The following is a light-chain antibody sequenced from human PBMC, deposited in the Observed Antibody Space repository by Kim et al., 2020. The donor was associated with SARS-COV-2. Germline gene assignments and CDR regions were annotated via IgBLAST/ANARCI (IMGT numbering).Light chain of an antibody. CDR2: GKN. V-gene: IGLV3-19*01. CDR1: SFRIYY. J-gene: IGLJ2*01. CDR3: NSRDSSGNRV. Sequence: VAWGPTVRITCQGDSFRIYYARWYQQKPGQTPVLVIYGKNNRPSGIPDRFSGSSSGNTASFTITGAQAEDEADYYCNSRDSSGNRVFGGGTQLTVL.